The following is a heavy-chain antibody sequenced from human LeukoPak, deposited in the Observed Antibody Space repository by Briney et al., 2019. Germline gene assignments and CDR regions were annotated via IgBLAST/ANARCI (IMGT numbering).Heavy chain of an antibody. CDR2: ISSSSHYI. V-gene: IGHV3-21*01. D-gene: IGHD6-13*01. Sequence: GGTLRLSCAASGFTFSSYGMSWVRQAPGKGLEWVSSISSSSHYIYYADSVKGRFTISRDNAKNSLYLQMNSLRAEDTAVYYCASGSSWTHYYFDFWGQGTLVTVSS. CDR3: ASGSSWTHYYFDF. CDR1: GFTFSSYG. J-gene: IGHJ4*02.